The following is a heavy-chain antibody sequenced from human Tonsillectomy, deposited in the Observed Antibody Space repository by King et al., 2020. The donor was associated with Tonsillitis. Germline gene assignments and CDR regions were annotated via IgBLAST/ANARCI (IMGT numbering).Heavy chain of an antibody. Sequence: VQLVESGGGVVQPGRSLRLSCAASGFTFSSYAMHWVRQAPGKGLEWVAVISYDGSNKYYVDSVKGRFTISRDNFKNTLYLQMNSLRAEDTAVYYCAGVVYYYCSGSYLDAFDIWGQGTMVTVSS. D-gene: IGHD3-10*01. CDR1: GFTFSSYA. CDR2: ISYDGSNK. J-gene: IGHJ3*02. V-gene: IGHV3-30-3*01. CDR3: AGVVYYYCSGSYLDAFDI.